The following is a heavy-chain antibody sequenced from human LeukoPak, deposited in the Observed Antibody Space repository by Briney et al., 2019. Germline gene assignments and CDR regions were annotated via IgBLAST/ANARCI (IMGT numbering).Heavy chain of an antibody. CDR2: ISAYNGNT. Sequence: ASVKVSCKASGYTFTGYYMHWVRQAPGQGLEWMGWISAYNGNTNYAQKLQGRVTMTTDTSTSTAYMELRSLRSDDTAVYYCARVYPMVRGVMDYWGQGTLVTVSS. V-gene: IGHV1-18*04. D-gene: IGHD3-10*01. J-gene: IGHJ4*02. CDR1: GYTFTGYY. CDR3: ARVYPMVRGVMDY.